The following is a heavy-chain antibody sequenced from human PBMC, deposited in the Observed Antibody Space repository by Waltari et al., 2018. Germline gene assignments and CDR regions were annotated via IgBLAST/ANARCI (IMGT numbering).Heavy chain of an antibody. Sequence: EVQLLESGGDLEQTGGYLSISCLGPGFHFRNFDMTWVRQAPGKGLEWVSTMSGTGDYTYYADSVKGRFTISRDNSKNTVFLHMNNLRVEDTAIYFCAKDQAEWLVLDGYFDSWGQGTPVTVSS. J-gene: IGHJ4*02. CDR3: AKDQAEWLVLDGYFDS. CDR1: GFHFRNFD. CDR2: MSGTGDYT. D-gene: IGHD6-19*01. V-gene: IGHV3-23*01.